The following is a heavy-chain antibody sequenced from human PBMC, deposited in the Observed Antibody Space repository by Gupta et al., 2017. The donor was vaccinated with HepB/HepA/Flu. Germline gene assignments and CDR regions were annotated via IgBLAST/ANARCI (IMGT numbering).Heavy chain of an antibody. CDR1: GGSISSSNW. CDR3: STSWPLDY. CDR2: INHSGST. Sequence: QVQLQESGPGLVKPSGTLSLTCAVSGGSISSSNWWTLARQPPGKGLEWIGEINHSGSTTYNPALKSRGTMSLDTSNTHLSLKVTSVTAADTAVYYCSTSWPLDYWGQGTLVTDS. J-gene: IGHJ4*02. V-gene: IGHV4-4*02.